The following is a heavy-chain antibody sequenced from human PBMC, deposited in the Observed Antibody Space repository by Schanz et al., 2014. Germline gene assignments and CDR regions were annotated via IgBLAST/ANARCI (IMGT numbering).Heavy chain of an antibody. CDR2: ISVYTGNT. J-gene: IGHJ5*02. D-gene: IGHD3-9*01. Sequence: QVQVVQSGAEVKRPGASVKVSCKASEYSFTSYSMHWVRQAPGQGLEWVGWISVYTGNTKYGQKVQGRVTMTADTSTNTAYMELRSLRSDDTAVYYCAKAEYDILTDSYSRLDPWGQGTLVTVSS. V-gene: IGHV1-18*01. CDR3: AKAEYDILTDSYSRLDP. CDR1: EYSFTSYS.